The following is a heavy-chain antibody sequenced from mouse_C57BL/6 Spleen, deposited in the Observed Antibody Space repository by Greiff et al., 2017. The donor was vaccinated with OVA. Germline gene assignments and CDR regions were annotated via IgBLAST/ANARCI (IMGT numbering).Heavy chain of an antibody. V-gene: IGHV1-81*01. CDR3: ARGSGAFDY. J-gene: IGHJ2*01. Sequence: VQLQQSGAELARPGASVKLSCKASGYTFTSYGISWVKQRTGQGLEWIGEIYPRSGNTYYNEKFKGKATLTADKSSSTAYMELRSLTSEDSAVCFCARGSGAFDYWGQGTTLTVSS. CDR2: IYPRSGNT. CDR1: GYTFTSYG.